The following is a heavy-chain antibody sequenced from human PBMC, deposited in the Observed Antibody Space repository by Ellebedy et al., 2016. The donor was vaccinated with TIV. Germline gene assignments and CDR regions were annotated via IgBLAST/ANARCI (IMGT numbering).Heavy chain of an antibody. CDR1: GFTFSSYA. CDR2: ISGSDDSS. D-gene: IGHD3-22*01. V-gene: IGHV3-23*01. Sequence: GESLKISCAASGFTFSSYAMTWVRQAPGKGLEWVSVISGSDDSSYYTDSVEGRFIISRDTSKKTLYLQMNGLRAEDTAIYYCAKGRGGGSDSSAPRYYFDYWGLGTLVTVSS. CDR3: AKGRGGGSDSSAPRYYFDY. J-gene: IGHJ4*02.